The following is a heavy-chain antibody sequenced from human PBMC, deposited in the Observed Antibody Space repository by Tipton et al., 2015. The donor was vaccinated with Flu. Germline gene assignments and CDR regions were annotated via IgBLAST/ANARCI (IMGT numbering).Heavy chain of an antibody. CDR3: AREGRREQLALDY. Sequence: TLSLTCAVSGVSISSGGYYWSWIRQHPGKGLEWIGYIYFTGKTYYNSSLQSRVSISVDTSKNQFSLKLSSVTAADTAVYYCAREGRREQLALDYWGQGTLVTVSS. D-gene: IGHD6-6*01. J-gene: IGHJ4*02. V-gene: IGHV4-31*11. CDR2: IYFTGKT. CDR1: GVSISSGGYY.